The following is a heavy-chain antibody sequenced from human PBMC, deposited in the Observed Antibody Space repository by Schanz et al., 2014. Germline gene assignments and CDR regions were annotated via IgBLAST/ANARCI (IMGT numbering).Heavy chain of an antibody. CDR2: ISYSGST. CDR1: GGSISSGSYY. Sequence: QVQLQESGPGLVKPSQTLSLTCSVSGGSISSGSYYWNWIRQPAGKGLEWIGFISYSGSTYYNPSLKSRVTISVDTSKNQCSLNLSSATAADTAVYYCARDRGHGDLPGDIWGQGTMVTVSS. J-gene: IGHJ3*02. CDR3: ARDRGHGDLPGDI. V-gene: IGHV4-31*03. D-gene: IGHD4-17*01.